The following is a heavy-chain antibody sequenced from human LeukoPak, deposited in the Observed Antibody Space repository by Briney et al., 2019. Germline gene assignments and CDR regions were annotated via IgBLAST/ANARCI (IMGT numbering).Heavy chain of an antibody. CDR2: ISSSSSYI. CDR1: GFTFSSYS. V-gene: IGHV3-21*01. J-gene: IGHJ4*02. D-gene: IGHD1-7*01. Sequence: GGSLRLSCAASGFTFSSYSMNWVRQAPGKGLEWVSSISSSSSYIYYADSVKGRFTISRDNSKNTLYLQMNSLRAADTAVYYCAKGRRAPLVGTITKSWIDYWGQGTLVTVSS. CDR3: AKGRRAPLVGTITKSWIDY.